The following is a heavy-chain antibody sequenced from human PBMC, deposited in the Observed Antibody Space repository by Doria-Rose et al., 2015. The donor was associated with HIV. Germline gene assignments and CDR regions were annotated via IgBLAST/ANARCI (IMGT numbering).Heavy chain of an antibody. V-gene: IGHV2-26*01. Sequence: QVQLVQSGPVLVKPTETLTLTCTVSGVSLSSPGMGVSWIRQPPGKALEWHANICSDDERSYTTSLKSRLTISRGTSKSQVVLTMTDMDPVDTATYYCARIKSSRWYHKYYFDFWGQGTLVIVSA. CDR3: ARIKSSRWYHKYYFDF. CDR2: ICSDDER. J-gene: IGHJ4*02. D-gene: IGHD6-13*01. CDR1: GVSLSSPGMG.